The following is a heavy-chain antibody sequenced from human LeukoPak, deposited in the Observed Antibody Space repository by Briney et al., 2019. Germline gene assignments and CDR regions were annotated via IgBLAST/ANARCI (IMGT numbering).Heavy chain of an antibody. D-gene: IGHD2-15*01. CDR1: GFTFSSYG. V-gene: IGHV3-30*02. CDR2: IRYDGSNK. CDR3: AKGAATPEGHYYYYGMDV. Sequence: PGGSLRLSCAASGFTFSSYGMHWVRQAPGKGLEWVAFIRYDGSNKYYADSVKGRFTISRDNSKNTLYLQMNSLRAEDTAVYYCAKGAATPEGHYYYYGMDVWGQGTTVTVSS. J-gene: IGHJ6*02.